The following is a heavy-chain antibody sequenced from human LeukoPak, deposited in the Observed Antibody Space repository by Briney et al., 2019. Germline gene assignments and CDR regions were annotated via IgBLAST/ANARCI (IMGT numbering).Heavy chain of an antibody. CDR2: ISSSDNYT. CDR3: ARCGTPNNYYYYGMDV. CDR1: GFTFSDYY. D-gene: IGHD1-26*01. J-gene: IGHJ6*02. Sequence: GGSLRLSCAGSGFTFSDYYMSWIRQAPGKGLECVSYISSSDNYTKYADSVKGRFTNSRDNAKNSLYLQMNGLRAEDTAVYYCARCGTPNNYYYYGMDVWGQGTTVTVSS. V-gene: IGHV3-11*03.